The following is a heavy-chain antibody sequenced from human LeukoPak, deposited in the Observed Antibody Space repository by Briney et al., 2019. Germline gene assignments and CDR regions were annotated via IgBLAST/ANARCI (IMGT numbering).Heavy chain of an antibody. J-gene: IGHJ6*03. V-gene: IGHV3-53*01. CDR3: ARTTVVTGRYYYHYMDV. Sequence: GGSLRLSCAVSGLNVSTNYISWVRQAPGKGLEWVSVISSGGGSDYADSVKGRFTISRDNSKNTVYFQMNSLRAEDTAVYYCARTTVVTGRYYYHYMDVWGKGTTVTVSS. CDR2: ISSGGGS. CDR1: GLNVSTNY. D-gene: IGHD4-23*01.